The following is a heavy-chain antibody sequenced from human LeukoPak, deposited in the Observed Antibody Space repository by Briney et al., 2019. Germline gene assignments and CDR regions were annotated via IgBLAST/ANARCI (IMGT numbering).Heavy chain of an antibody. CDR2: IYYSGST. CDR3: ARFPRSRSVLGAFDI. CDR1: GGSISSYY. Sequence: SETLSLTCTVSGGSISSYYWSWIRQPPEKGLEWIGYIYYSGSTNYNPSLKSRVTISVDTSKNQFSLKLSSVTAADTAVYYCARFPRSRSVLGAFDIWGQGTMVTVSS. V-gene: IGHV4-59*08. D-gene: IGHD3-10*01. J-gene: IGHJ3*02.